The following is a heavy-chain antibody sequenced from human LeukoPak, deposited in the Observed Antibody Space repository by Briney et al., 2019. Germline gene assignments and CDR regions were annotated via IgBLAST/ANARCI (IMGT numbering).Heavy chain of an antibody. D-gene: IGHD5-12*01. J-gene: IGHJ6*02. V-gene: IGHV3-7*01. Sequence: GGSLRLSCAASGFTFSSYAMSWVRQAPGKGLEWVANIKQDGSEKYYVDSVKGRFTISRDNAKNSLYLQMNSLRAEDTAVYYCARDRSLYSGYDYGMDVWGQGTTVTVSS. CDR2: IKQDGSEK. CDR1: GFTFSSYA. CDR3: ARDRSLYSGYDYGMDV.